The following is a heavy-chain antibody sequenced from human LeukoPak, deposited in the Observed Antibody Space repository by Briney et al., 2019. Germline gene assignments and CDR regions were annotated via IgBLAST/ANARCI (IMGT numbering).Heavy chain of an antibody. J-gene: IGHJ4*02. CDR1: GYTFTSYD. D-gene: IGHD2-15*01. CDR2: MNPNSGNT. CDR3: ARVRYCSGGSCYDQQPYYFDY. Sequence: ASVKVSCKASGYTFTSYDINWVRQATGQGLEWMGWMNPNSGNTGYAQKFQGRVTMTRNTSISTAYMGLSSLRSEDTAVYYCARVRYCSGGSCYDQQPYYFDYWGQGTLVTVSS. V-gene: IGHV1-8*01.